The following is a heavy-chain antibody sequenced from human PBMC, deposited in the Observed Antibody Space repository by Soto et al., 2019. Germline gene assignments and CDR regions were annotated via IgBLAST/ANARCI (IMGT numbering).Heavy chain of an antibody. CDR3: ARVPTYYDFWSAHVGGDYHGMDV. CDR1: GFTFSSYE. CDR2: ISSSGSTI. Sequence: PXGSLSLSFASSGFTFSSYEMNWVRQAPGKGLEWVSYISSSGSTIYYADSVKGRFTISRDNAKNSLYLQMNSLRAEDTAVYYCARVPTYYDFWSAHVGGDYHGMDVWGQGTKVT. D-gene: IGHD3-3*01. V-gene: IGHV3-48*03. J-gene: IGHJ6*02.